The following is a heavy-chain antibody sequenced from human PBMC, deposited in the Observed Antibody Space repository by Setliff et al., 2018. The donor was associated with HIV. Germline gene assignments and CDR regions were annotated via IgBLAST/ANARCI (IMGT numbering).Heavy chain of an antibody. J-gene: IGHJ4*02. Sequence: ASVKVSCKASGYTFTSYGISWVRQAPGQGLEWMGWITPFNGNTNYAQKLQGRVTMTTDTSTSTAYMELSSLTSDDTALYYCARQDIPTGYYLFDYWGQGTQVTVSS. CDR3: ARQDIPTGYYLFDY. CDR2: ITPFNGNT. CDR1: GYTFTSYG. D-gene: IGHD3-9*01. V-gene: IGHV1-18*01.